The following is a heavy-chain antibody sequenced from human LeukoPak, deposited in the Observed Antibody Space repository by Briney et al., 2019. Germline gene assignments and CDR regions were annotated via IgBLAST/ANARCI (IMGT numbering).Heavy chain of an antibody. CDR3: AQPYYYDSSGYSGDY. D-gene: IGHD3-22*01. CDR2: ISGSGGST. V-gene: IGHV3-23*01. J-gene: IGHJ4*02. Sequence: GGSLRLSCAASGFTFSAYAMGWVRQAPGKGLEWVSAISGSGGSTYYADSVKGRFTISRDNSKNTLYLQMNSLRAEDTAVYYCAQPYYYDSSGYSGDYWGQGTLVTVSS. CDR1: GFTFSAYA.